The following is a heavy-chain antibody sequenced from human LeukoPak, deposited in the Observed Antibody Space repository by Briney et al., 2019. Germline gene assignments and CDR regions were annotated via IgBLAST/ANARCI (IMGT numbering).Heavy chain of an antibody. CDR3: AKDAWSTSCYDC. D-gene: IGHD2-2*01. CDR2: IRYDGSNK. V-gene: IGHV3-30*02. Sequence: GGSLRLSCAASGFTFSSYGMHWVRQAPGKGLEWVAFIRYDGSNKYYADSVKGRFTISRDNSKNTLYLQMNSLRAEDTAVYYCAKDAWSTSCYDCWGQGTLVTVSS. CDR1: GFTFSSYG. J-gene: IGHJ4*02.